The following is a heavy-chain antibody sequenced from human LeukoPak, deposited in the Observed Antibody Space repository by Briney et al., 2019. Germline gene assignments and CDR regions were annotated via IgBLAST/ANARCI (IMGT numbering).Heavy chain of an antibody. CDR1: GGSFSGYY. CDR2: INHSGGT. V-gene: IGHV4-34*01. J-gene: IGHJ4*02. Sequence: PSETLSLTCAVYGGSFSGYYWSWIRQPPGKGLEWIGEINHSGGTNYNPSLKSRVTISVDTSKNQFSLKLSSVTAADTAVYYCASRYYYDSSGYFGYWSQGTLVTVSS. CDR3: ASRYYYDSSGYFGY. D-gene: IGHD3-22*01.